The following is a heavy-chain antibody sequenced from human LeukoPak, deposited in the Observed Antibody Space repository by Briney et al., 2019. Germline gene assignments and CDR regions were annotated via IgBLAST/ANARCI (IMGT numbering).Heavy chain of an antibody. D-gene: IGHD6-19*01. J-gene: IGHJ5*02. CDR1: GFPFSNHD. CDR3: AKDLSRAVAADWFDP. Sequence: SGGPLRLPCAACGFPFSNHDMSCLRQAPGKGVEWVSCISDGGSSTYYADSVKGRFTISRDNSKNTLYLQMTNLSAADTAVYYCAKDLSRAVAADWFDPWDQGSLVTVSS. V-gene: IGHV3-23*01. CDR2: ISDGGSST.